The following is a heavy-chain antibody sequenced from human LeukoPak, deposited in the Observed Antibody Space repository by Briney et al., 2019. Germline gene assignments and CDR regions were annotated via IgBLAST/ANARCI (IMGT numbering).Heavy chain of an antibody. CDR1: GGTFISYA. V-gene: IGHV1-69*13. Sequence: ASVKVSCKASGGTFISYAISWVRQAPGQGLEWMGGIIPIFGAANYAQNFQGRVTISADESTSTAYMELSSLRSEDTAVYYCARSYSSSSPLDSWGQGTLVTVSS. CDR3: ARSYSSSSPLDS. D-gene: IGHD6-6*01. CDR2: IIPIFGAA. J-gene: IGHJ4*02.